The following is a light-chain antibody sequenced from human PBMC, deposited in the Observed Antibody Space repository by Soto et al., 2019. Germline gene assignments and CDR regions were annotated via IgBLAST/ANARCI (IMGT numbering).Light chain of an antibody. CDR3: QQYHTSSIT. CDR1: QTISSW. J-gene: IGKJ5*01. CDR2: DAS. V-gene: IGKV1-5*01. Sequence: DIQMTQSPSTLSASVGDRVTITCRASQTISSWLAWYQQKPGKAPNLLIYDASTLERGVPSRFSGTGSGTEFTLTIDSLQPDDFATYYCQQYHTSSITFGQGTRLE.